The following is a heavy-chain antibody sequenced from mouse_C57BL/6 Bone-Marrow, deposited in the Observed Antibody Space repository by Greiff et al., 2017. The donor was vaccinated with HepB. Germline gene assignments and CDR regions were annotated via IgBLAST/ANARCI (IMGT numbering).Heavy chain of an antibody. J-gene: IGHJ1*03. Sequence: VKLVESGPGLVQPSQSLSITCTVSGFSLTSYGVHWVRQSPGKGLEWLGVIWSGGSTDYNAAFISRLSISKDNSKSQVFFKMNSLQADDTAIYYCARPPTVSYWYFDVWGTGTTVTVSS. D-gene: IGHD1-1*01. CDR3: ARPPTVSYWYFDV. V-gene: IGHV2-2*01. CDR1: GFSLTSYG. CDR2: IWSGGST.